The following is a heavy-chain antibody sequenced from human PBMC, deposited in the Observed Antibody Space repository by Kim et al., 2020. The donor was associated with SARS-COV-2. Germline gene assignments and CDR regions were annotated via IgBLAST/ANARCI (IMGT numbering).Heavy chain of an antibody. CDR3: ASDDYGPCSF. J-gene: IGHJ4*02. V-gene: IGHV3-7*03. D-gene: IGHD3-16*01. Sequence: GGSLRLSCVVSGINFRRYWMSWVRQAPGKGLEWVANTNQDGRRQYYVDSVKGRFTISRDNAENSLFLQMTNLRVEDTAVYYCASDDYGPCSFGGQGTLVTASS. CDR2: TNQDGRRQ. CDR1: GINFRRYW.